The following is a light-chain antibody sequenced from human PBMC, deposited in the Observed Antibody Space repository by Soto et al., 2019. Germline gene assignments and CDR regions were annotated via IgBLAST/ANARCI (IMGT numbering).Light chain of an antibody. CDR2: GNS. CDR1: SSNIGAGYD. J-gene: IGLJ2*01. CDR3: QSYDSSLSAQDVV. V-gene: IGLV1-40*01. Sequence: QSVLTQPPSVSGAPGQRVTISCTGSSSNIGAGYDVHWYQQLPGTAPKLLIYGNSNRPSGVPDRFSGSKSGTSASLAITGLQAEDEPDYYCQSYDSSLSAQDVVFGGGTKLTVL.